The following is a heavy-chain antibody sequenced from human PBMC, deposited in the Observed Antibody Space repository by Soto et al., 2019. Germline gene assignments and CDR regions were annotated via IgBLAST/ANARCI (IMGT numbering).Heavy chain of an antibody. V-gene: IGHV3-23*01. CDR3: AKVSSSWYAGFFDL. CDR2: LSDSGGSI. J-gene: IGHJ4*02. CDR1: GFTFSSHA. D-gene: IGHD6-13*01. Sequence: EVQLLESGGGLVQPGGSLRLSCTASGFTFSSHAMTWVRQAPGKGLEWVSGLSDSGGSIYYADSVKGRCTISRDNSMNTLYLQMKTLRAEDTAVYYCAKVSSSWYAGFFDLWGQGTLVTVSS.